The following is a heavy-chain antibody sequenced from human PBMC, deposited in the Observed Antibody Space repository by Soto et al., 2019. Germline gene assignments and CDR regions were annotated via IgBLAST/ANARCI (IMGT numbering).Heavy chain of an antibody. J-gene: IGHJ4*02. CDR2: ISAYNGNT. V-gene: IGHV1-18*01. Sequence: ASVKVSCKASGYTFTSYGISWVRQAPGQGLEWMGWISAYNGNTNYAQKLQGRVTMTTDTSTSTAYMELRSLRSDDTAVYYCARGDYYDSSGYPNPFDYWGQGTLVTSPQ. CDR3: ARGDYYDSSGYPNPFDY. CDR1: GYTFTSYG. D-gene: IGHD3-22*01.